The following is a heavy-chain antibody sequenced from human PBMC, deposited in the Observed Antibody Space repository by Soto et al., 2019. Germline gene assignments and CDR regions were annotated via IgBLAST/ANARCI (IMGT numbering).Heavy chain of an antibody. D-gene: IGHD1-1*01. Sequence: PGGSLRLSCAASGFAFSTSNMNWVRQAPGKGLEWLSYITSSSSTIYYADSVKGRFTISRDNAKNSLYLQMNSLRDEDTAMYYCAGLTTVSPGCWGQGSLVTVSS. J-gene: IGHJ4*02. CDR3: AGLTTVSPGC. CDR2: ITSSSSTI. V-gene: IGHV3-48*02. CDR1: GFAFSTSN.